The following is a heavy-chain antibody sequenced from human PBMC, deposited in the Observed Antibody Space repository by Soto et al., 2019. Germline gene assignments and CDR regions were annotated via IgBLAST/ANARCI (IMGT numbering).Heavy chain of an antibody. CDR1: GFTFSTYG. V-gene: IGHV3-30*18. J-gene: IGHJ6*02. CDR3: AKDEGRFLKYYFNFGVDA. CDR2: ISYDGSNQ. Sequence: QVQLVESGGGLVQPGRSLKLSCAASGFTFSTYGMHWVRQSPGKGLEWVAVISYDGSNQYYRDSVRESFTISRDNSRNTVYLQINSLREEDTAVYYCAKDEGRFLKYYFNFGVDAWGRGTTVTVS. D-gene: IGHD3-3*01.